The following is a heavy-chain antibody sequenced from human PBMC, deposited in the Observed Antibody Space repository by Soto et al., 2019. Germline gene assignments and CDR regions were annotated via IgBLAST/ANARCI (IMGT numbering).Heavy chain of an antibody. Sequence: QVPLVESGGGVVQPGRSLRLSCAASGFTFSNYAMHWVRQAPGKGLEWVAIISYDGSNKYYADSVKGRFTISRDSSKNTLYLQMNSLRTEDTAVYYCARDLGGAIDYWGQGTLVTVSS. J-gene: IGHJ4*02. CDR2: ISYDGSNK. CDR3: ARDLGGAIDY. V-gene: IGHV3-30-3*01. CDR1: GFTFSNYA. D-gene: IGHD3-16*01.